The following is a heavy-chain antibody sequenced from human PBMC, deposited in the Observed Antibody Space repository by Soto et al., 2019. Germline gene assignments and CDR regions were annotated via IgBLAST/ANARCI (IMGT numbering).Heavy chain of an antibody. V-gene: IGHV3-30-3*01. CDR3: ARDSSYYYSSTTPPYVYYCIDD. CDR1: GFTFSSYA. D-gene: IGHD3-22*01. CDR2: ISYDGSTN. Sequence: AGGSLRLSCAASGFTFSSYAMSWVRQAPGKGLEWVAVISYDGSTNYYADSVKGRFTISRDNSKNTLYLQMNSLRAEETAVYYCARDSSYYYSSTTPPYVYYCIDDWGQGTMVTVSS. J-gene: IGHJ4*02.